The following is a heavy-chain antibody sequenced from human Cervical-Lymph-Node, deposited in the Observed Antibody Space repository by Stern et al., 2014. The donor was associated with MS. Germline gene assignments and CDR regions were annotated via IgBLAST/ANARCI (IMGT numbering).Heavy chain of an antibody. Sequence: ESGPALVKPTQTLTLTCTFSGFSLSTSGMCVSWIRQPPGKPLECLALIDWDDDKYYSTSLKTRLTISKDTSKNQVVLTMTNMDPVDTATYYCARMGSVAGPSYFDYWGQGTLVTVSS. J-gene: IGHJ4*02. D-gene: IGHD6-19*01. V-gene: IGHV2-70*01. CDR1: GFSLSTSGMC. CDR3: ARMGSVAGPSYFDY. CDR2: IDWDDDK.